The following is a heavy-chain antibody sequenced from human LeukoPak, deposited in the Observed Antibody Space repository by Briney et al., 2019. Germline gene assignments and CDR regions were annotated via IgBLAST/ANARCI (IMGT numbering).Heavy chain of an antibody. V-gene: IGHV3-48*03. Sequence: TGGSLRLSCAASGFTFSSYEMNWVRQAPGKGLEWVSYISSSGSTKYYADSVKGRFTISRDNAKNSLYLQMNSLRAEDTAVYYCARASITMVRGELVYYFDFWGQGTLVTVSS. J-gene: IGHJ4*02. D-gene: IGHD3-10*01. CDR3: ARASITMVRGELVYYFDF. CDR2: ISSSGSTK. CDR1: GFTFSSYE.